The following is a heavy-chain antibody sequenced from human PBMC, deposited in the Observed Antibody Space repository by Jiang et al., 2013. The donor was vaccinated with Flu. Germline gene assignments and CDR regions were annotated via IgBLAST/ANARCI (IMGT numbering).Heavy chain of an antibody. D-gene: IGHD3-16*01. J-gene: IGHJ4*02. Sequence: SGAEVKKPGSSVKVSCKASGGTFSSYAISWVRQAPGQGLEWMGRIIPILGIANYAQKFQDRVTITADKSTTTVYMELSGLRSEDTAVYYCATFPRPALIEKDYWGQGTLVTVSS. V-gene: IGHV1-69*04. CDR3: ATFPRPALIEKDY. CDR2: IIPILGIA. CDR1: GGTFSSYA.